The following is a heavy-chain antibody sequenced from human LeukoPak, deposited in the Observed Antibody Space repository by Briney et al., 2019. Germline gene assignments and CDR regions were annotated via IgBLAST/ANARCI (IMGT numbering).Heavy chain of an antibody. J-gene: IGHJ4*02. CDR1: GFILSSYW. CDR2: INSDGSST. D-gene: IGHD2-2*01. V-gene: IGHV3-74*01. CDR3: ARDLKRRIVVVPAAMDY. Sequence: GGSLRLSCAASGFILSSYWMHWVRQAPGKGLVWVSRINSDGSSTDYADSVKGRFTISRDNSKNTLYLQMNSLRAEDTAVYYCARDLKRRIVVVPAAMDYWGQGTLVTVSS.